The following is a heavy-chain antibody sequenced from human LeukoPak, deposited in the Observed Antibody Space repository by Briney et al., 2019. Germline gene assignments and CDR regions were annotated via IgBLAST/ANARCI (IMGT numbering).Heavy chain of an antibody. CDR2: MNPNSGNT. V-gene: IGHV1-8*01. CDR3: ARGRDV. Sequence: ASVKVSCKASGFTFTNYDINWVRQATGQGLEWMGWMNPNSGNTGYTQKFQGRVAMTRDNSITTAYMELSSLRSEDTAVYYCARGRDVWGKGTTVTVSS. J-gene: IGHJ6*04. CDR1: GFTFTNYD.